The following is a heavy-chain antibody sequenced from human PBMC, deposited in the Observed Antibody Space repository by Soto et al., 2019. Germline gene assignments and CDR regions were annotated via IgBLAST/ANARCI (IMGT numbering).Heavy chain of an antibody. CDR2: ISYDGSNK. D-gene: IGHD4-17*01. CDR3: AKPLGGETTALDY. J-gene: IGHJ4*02. CDR1: GFTFSSYG. Sequence: PGGSLRLSCAASGFTFSSYGMHWVRQAPGKGLEWVAVISYDGSNKYYADSVKGRFTISRDNSKNTLYLQMNSLRAEDTAVYYCAKPLGGETTALDYWGQGTLVTVSS. V-gene: IGHV3-30*18.